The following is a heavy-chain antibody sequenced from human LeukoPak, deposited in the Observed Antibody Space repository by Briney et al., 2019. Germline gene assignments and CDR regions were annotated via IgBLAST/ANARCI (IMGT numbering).Heavy chain of an antibody. Sequence: SETLSLTCTVSGGSISSYYWSWIRQPPGKGLERIGYIYYSGSTNYNPSLKSRVTISVDTSKNQFSLKLSSVTAADTAVYYCARDKGVARKGYFDYWGQGTLVTVSS. CDR2: IYYSGST. J-gene: IGHJ4*02. D-gene: IGHD5-12*01. CDR1: GGSISSYY. CDR3: ARDKGVARKGYFDY. V-gene: IGHV4-59*01.